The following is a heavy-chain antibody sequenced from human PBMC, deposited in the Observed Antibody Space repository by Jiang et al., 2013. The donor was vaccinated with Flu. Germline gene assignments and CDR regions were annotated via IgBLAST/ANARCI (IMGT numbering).Heavy chain of an antibody. J-gene: IGHJ3*02. CDR2: TYYRSKWNT. Sequence: QTLSLTCAISGDSVSSDSAAWNWIRQSPSRGLEWLGRTYYRSKWNTDYAVSVQSRITINPDTSKNQFSLQLKSVSPEDTAMYYCARDSPLSSGHSGAFVIWGQGTMVTVSS. D-gene: IGHD3-10*01. CDR1: GDSVSSDSAA. CDR3: ARDSPLSSGHSGAFVI. V-gene: IGHV6-1*01.